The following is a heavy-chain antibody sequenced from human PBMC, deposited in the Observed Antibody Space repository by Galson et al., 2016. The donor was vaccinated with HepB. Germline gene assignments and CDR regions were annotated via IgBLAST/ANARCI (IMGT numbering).Heavy chain of an antibody. Sequence: SLRLSCAASGFTFSNYGMHWVRQAPGKGLEWVATDSMDGRRKFYADSVKGRFTISRDNSNNMLFLQMNSLRADDTAVYYRAKRHEYCPPVGCSVDYWGQGTLVSVSS. V-gene: IGHV3-30*18. CDR2: DSMDGRRK. CDR3: AKRHEYCPPVGCSVDY. CDR1: GFTFSNYG. D-gene: IGHD2/OR15-2a*01. J-gene: IGHJ4*02.